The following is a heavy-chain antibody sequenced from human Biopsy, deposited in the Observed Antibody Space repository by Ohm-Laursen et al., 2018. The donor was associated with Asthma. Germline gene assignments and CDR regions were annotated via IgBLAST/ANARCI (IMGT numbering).Heavy chain of an antibody. J-gene: IGHJ4*02. D-gene: IGHD2-2*01. CDR1: GGTFNTYV. Sequence: SVTASCKSLGGTFNTYVIGWVRQAPGHGLEWMGGINSVFGTTTYPQKFQDRVTITADDSTSTVYMELSSLRSEDPAVYYCARKAGSCISRTCYSLDFWGQGTLVTVSS. V-gene: IGHV1-69*13. CDR3: ARKAGSCISRTCYSLDF. CDR2: INSVFGTT.